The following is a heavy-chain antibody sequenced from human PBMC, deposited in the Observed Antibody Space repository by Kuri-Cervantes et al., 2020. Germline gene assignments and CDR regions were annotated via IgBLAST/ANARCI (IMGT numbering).Heavy chain of an antibody. CDR3: ARGYCGGDCYFDY. Sequence: ASVKVSCKASGYTFTSYDINWVRQATGQGLEWMGWISAYNGNTNYAQKLQGRVTMTTDTSTSTAYMELSSLRSEDTAVYYCARGYCGGDCYFDYWGQGTLVTVSS. CDR2: ISAYNGNT. V-gene: IGHV1-18*01. CDR1: GYTFTSYD. J-gene: IGHJ4*02. D-gene: IGHD2-21*02.